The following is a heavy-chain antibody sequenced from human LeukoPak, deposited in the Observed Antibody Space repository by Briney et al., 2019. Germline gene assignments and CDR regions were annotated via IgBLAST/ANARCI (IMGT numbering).Heavy chain of an antibody. J-gene: IGHJ6*04. V-gene: IGHV1-46*01. Sequence: PVASVKVSCKASGYTFTSYYMHWVRQAPGQGLEWMGIINPSGGSTSYAQKFRGRVTMTRDTSTSTVYMELSSLRSEDTAVYYCARSCSSTSCYYGMDVWGKGTTVTVSS. CDR1: GYTFTSYY. D-gene: IGHD2-2*01. CDR3: ARSCSSTSCYYGMDV. CDR2: INPSGGST.